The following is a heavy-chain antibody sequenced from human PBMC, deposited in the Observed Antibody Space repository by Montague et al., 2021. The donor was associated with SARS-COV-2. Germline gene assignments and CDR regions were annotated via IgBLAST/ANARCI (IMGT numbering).Heavy chain of an antibody. D-gene: IGHD5-18*01. CDR2: ISGGGGST. V-gene: IGHV3-23*01. CDR1: GFTFSSYA. J-gene: IGHJ4*02. Sequence: SRRLSFSASGFTFSSYAMSWVRQAPGKGLEWVSAISGGGGSTYYADSVKGRFTISRDNSKNTLYLQMNSLRADDTAVYYCAKASWIQLWFRTPYFDYWGQGTLVAVSS. CDR3: AKASWIQLWFRTPYFDY.